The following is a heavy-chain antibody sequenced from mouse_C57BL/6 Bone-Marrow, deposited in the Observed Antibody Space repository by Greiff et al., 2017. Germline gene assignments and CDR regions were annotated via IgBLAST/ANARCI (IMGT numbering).Heavy chain of an antibody. D-gene: IGHD1-1*01. V-gene: IGHV14-1*01. CDR1: GFNIKDYY. CDR3: TTAAFYGSSPSYFDY. CDR2: IDPEDGDT. J-gene: IGHJ2*01. Sequence: VQLKESGAELVRPGASVKLSCTASGFNIKDYYMHWVKQRPEQGLEWIGRIDPEDGDTEYAPKFQGKATMTADTSSNTAYLQHSSLTSEDTAVYYCTTAAFYGSSPSYFDYWGQGTTLTVSS.